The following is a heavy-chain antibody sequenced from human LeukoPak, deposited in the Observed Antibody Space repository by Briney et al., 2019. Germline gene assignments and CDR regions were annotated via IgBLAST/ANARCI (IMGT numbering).Heavy chain of an antibody. CDR3: ARDRIAAAGPPGMDV. D-gene: IGHD6-13*01. Sequence: GASVKVSCKASGGTFSSYAISWVRQAPGQGLEWMGGIIPIFGTANYAQKFQGRVTITADESTSTAYMELSRLRSDDTAVYYCARDRIAAAGPPGMDVWGQGTTVTVSS. V-gene: IGHV1-69*13. CDR2: IIPIFGTA. J-gene: IGHJ6*02. CDR1: GGTFSSYA.